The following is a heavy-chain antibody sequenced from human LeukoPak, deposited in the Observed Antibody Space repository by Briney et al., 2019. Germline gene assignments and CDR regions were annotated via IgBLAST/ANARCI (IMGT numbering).Heavy chain of an antibody. J-gene: IGHJ5*02. CDR1: GGTFSSYA. Sequence: SVTVSCTASGGTFSSYAISWVRQAPGQGLEWMGGIIPIFGTANYAQKFQGRVTITADESTSTAYMELSSLRSEDTAVYYCARGLRDYDFWSGYYFEGQAYNWFDPWGQGTLVTVSS. CDR2: IIPIFGTA. D-gene: IGHD3-3*01. V-gene: IGHV1-69*01. CDR3: ARGLRDYDFWSGYYFEGQAYNWFDP.